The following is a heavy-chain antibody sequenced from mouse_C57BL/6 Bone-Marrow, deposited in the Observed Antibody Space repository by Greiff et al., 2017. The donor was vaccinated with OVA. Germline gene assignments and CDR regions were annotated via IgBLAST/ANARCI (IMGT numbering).Heavy chain of an antibody. D-gene: IGHD4-1*01. J-gene: IGHJ2*01. Sequence: EVKLVESGGGLVKPGGSLKLSCAASGFTFSDYGMHWVRQAPEKGLEWVAYISSGSSTIYYADTVKGRFTISRDNAKNTLFLQMTSLRSEDTAMYYCARKLGGYFDYWGQGTTLTVSS. V-gene: IGHV5-17*01. CDR3: ARKLGGYFDY. CDR1: GFTFSDYG. CDR2: ISSGSSTI.